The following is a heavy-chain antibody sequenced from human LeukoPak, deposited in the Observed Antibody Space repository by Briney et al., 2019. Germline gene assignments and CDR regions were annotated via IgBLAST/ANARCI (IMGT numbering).Heavy chain of an antibody. D-gene: IGHD1-1*01. J-gene: IGHJ3*02. CDR1: GFTFSSYS. V-gene: IGHV3-21*01. Sequence: GGSLRLSCAASGFTFSSYSMNRVRQAPGKGLEWVSSISSSSSYIYYADSVKGRFTISRDNAKNSLYLQMNSLRAEDTAVYYCAREGEEPGIVGFAFDIWGQGTMVTVSS. CDR2: ISSSSSYI. CDR3: AREGEEPGIVGFAFDI.